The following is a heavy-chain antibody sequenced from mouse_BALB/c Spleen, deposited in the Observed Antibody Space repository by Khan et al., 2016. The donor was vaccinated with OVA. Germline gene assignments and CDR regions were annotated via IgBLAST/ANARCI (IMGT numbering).Heavy chain of an antibody. CDR1: GYSITSDYA. CDR3: ARDGHYAMDY. J-gene: IGHJ4*01. V-gene: IGHV3-2*02. Sequence: VQLQQSGPGLVKPSQSLSLTCTVTGYSITSDYAWNWIRQFPGNKLEWMGYISYSGSTSYNPSLKSRISITRDTSKKQFFLQLNSVATEDTATYYCARDGHYAMDYWGQGTSVTVSS. CDR2: ISYSGST. D-gene: IGHD2-3*01.